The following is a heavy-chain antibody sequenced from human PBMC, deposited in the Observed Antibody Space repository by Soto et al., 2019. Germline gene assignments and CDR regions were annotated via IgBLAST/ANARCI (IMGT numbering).Heavy chain of an antibody. D-gene: IGHD6-13*01. Sequence: PSETLSLTCSISGGSISGYHWNWIRQTPGKGVEWIGYFHNSGNPKYSSSLKSRVTISVDMSEKQSSLKLTSVTAADTAVYYCASDLVIAAAGPYYYYGMDVWGQGTTVTAP. CDR3: ASDLVIAAAGPYYYYGMDV. V-gene: IGHV4-59*01. J-gene: IGHJ6*02. CDR1: GGSISGYH. CDR2: FHNSGNP.